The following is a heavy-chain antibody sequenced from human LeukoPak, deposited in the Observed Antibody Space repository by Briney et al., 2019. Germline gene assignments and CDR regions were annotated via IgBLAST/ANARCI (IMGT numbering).Heavy chain of an antibody. CDR2: IGGTIYGGTT. Sequence: GGSLRLSCTASGFTFCDYAVSWFRQAPGKGLEWVGVIGGTIYGGTTQYAASVKGRFTISRDDSKSIAYLQMNSLKTEDTAVYYCTRDLKAGNRGYWGQGTLVTVSS. J-gene: IGHJ4*02. D-gene: IGHD6-19*01. V-gene: IGHV3-49*03. CDR1: GFTFCDYA. CDR3: TRDLKAGNRGY.